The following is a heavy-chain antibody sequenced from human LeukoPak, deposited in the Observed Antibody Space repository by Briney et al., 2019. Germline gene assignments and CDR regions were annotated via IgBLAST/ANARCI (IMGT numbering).Heavy chain of an antibody. V-gene: IGHV4-34*01. Sequence: SETLSLTCAVYGGSFSGYYWSWMRQPPGKGLEWIGEINHSGSTNYNPSLKSRVTISVDTSKNQFSLKLSSVTAADTAVYYCARVWGDYENFDYWGQGTLVTVSS. CDR1: GGSFSGYY. D-gene: IGHD4-17*01. J-gene: IGHJ4*02. CDR2: INHSGST. CDR3: ARVWGDYENFDY.